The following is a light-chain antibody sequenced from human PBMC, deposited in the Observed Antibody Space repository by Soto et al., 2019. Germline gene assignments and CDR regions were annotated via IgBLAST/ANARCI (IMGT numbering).Light chain of an antibody. J-gene: IGKJ1*01. V-gene: IGKV3-15*01. CDR3: HQYDSWPWT. CDR1: HSISNN. Sequence: DIVMTQSPATLSVSPGERVTLSCRASHSISNNVAWYQQKPGQSPRLLIYGASTATNIPNRSSGSGSGTEFTLTISSLQSEDFAVYYCHQYDSWPWTFGQGTKVEIK. CDR2: GAS.